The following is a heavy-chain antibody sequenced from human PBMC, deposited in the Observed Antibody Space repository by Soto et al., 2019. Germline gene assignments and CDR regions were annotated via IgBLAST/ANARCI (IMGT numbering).Heavy chain of an antibody. CDR1: GGSFSGYY. V-gene: IGHV4-34*01. CDR3: AKDIRQAGSCLDY. CDR2: INHSGST. Sequence: SETLSLTCAVYGGSFSGYYLSWIRQPPGKGLEWIGEINHSGSTNYNPSLKSRVTISVDTSKNQFSLKLSSVTAADTAAYYCAKDIRQAGSCLDYWGQGTLVTVSS. D-gene: IGHD2-15*01. J-gene: IGHJ4*02.